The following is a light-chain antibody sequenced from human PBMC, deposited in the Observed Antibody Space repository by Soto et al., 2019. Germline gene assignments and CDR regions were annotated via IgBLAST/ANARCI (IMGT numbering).Light chain of an antibody. J-gene: IGKJ4*01. V-gene: IGKV1-5*03. Sequence: IRMSQSPFTLSGSVRDRVALTCLSSQTISSWLAWYQQKPGKAPKLLIYKASTLESGVPSRFSGSGSGTEFTLTISSLQPDDFATYYCQQYNSVSLLTFAGGGKVAIK. CDR3: QQYNSVSLLT. CDR1: QTISSW. CDR2: KAS.